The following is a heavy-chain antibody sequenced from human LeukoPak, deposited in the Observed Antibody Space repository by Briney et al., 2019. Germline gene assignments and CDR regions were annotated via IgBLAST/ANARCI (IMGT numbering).Heavy chain of an antibody. D-gene: IGHD2-15*01. CDR1: GFSFSTYA. V-gene: IGHV3-23*01. CDR2: ISGDGGST. CDR3: AKEAVLSATACFDS. J-gene: IGHJ4*02. Sequence: GGSLRLSCAASGFSFSTYAMSWVRQAPGKGLEWVSGISGDGGSTYYADSVKGRLTISRDNSKNTLYVQMNSLRAEDTAVYYCAKEAVLSATACFDSWGQGTLVTVSS.